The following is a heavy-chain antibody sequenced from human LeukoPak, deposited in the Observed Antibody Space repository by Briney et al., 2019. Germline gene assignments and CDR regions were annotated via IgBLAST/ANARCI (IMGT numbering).Heavy chain of an antibody. CDR1: GGTFSSYA. CDR2: IIPIFGTA. Sequence: SVKVSCTASGGTFSSYAISWVRQAPGQGLEWMGGIIPIFGTANYAQKFQGRVTITADESTSTAYMELSSLRSEDTAVYYCARAHGNTLYYYYYGMDVWGQGTTVTVSS. J-gene: IGHJ6*02. D-gene: IGHD2/OR15-2a*01. V-gene: IGHV1-69*01. CDR3: ARAHGNTLYYYYYGMDV.